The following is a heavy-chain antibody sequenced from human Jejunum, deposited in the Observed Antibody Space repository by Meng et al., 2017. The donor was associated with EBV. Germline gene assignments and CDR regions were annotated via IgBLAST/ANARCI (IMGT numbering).Heavy chain of an antibody. Sequence: HVQLQQSRPVLVQPSGTLSLTCGVSGDSIISTDTWWSWVRQPPGKGLEWIGEIFHAGNTNYNPSLKSQVTMSVDTSKNQFSLNLSSVTAADSAVYYCARGSHYTWDVWGQGTLVTVSS. V-gene: IGHV4-4*02. D-gene: IGHD3-16*01. CDR2: IFHAGNT. J-gene: IGHJ4*02. CDR3: ARGSHYTWDV. CDR1: GDSIISTDTW.